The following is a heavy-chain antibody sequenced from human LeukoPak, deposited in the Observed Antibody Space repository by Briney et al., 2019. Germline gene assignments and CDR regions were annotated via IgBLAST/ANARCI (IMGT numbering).Heavy chain of an antibody. J-gene: IGHJ3*02. CDR3: ARYGNGEWLAHYAFDS. CDR2: INQNGGET. V-gene: IGHV3-7*01. D-gene: IGHD6-19*01. Sequence: PGGSLRLSCAASGITFSTYWMTWVRQAPGKGLEWVANINQNGGETYYVDSVKGRFTISRDNAKNSLYLQMNNLRAEDTAVYYCARYGNGEWLAHYAFDSWGQGTMVTVSS. CDR1: GITFSTYW.